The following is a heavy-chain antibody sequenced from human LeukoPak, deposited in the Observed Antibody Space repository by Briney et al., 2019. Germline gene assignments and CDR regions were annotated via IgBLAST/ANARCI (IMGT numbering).Heavy chain of an antibody. CDR3: AKDYTPPSPLGEFDS. J-gene: IGHJ4*02. D-gene: IGHD2-2*02. CDR1: GVNLRNYA. Sequence: GGSLRLSCVVSGVNLRNYAMHWVRQAPGEGLGGGALTWHDETNGYYADAVQGRFFVSRDSAKSTLYLQMSSLREADSGLYYWAKDYTPPSPLGEFDSWGRGTLVTVSS. CDR2: TWHDETNG. V-gene: IGHV3-30*02.